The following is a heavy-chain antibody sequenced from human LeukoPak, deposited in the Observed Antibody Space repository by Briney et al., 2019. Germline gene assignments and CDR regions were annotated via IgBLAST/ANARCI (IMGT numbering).Heavy chain of an antibody. J-gene: IGHJ4*02. D-gene: IGHD3-10*01. CDR1: GGSISNYY. CDR2: IYYSGST. CDR3: ASSFGDYEDY. Sequence: SETLSLTCTVSGGSISNYYWSWIRQPPGKGLEWIGYIYYSGSTNYNPSLKSRVTISVDTSKNQFSLKLSSVTAADTAVYYCASSFGDYEDYWGQGTLVTVSS. V-gene: IGHV4-59*01.